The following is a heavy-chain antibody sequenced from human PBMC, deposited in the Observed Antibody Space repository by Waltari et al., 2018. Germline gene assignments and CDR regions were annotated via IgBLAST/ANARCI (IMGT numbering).Heavy chain of an antibody. D-gene: IGHD3-3*01. Sequence: EVQLVESGGGLVQPGGSLRLSCAASGFTFSRYWMSWFSQAPGKGLEWVANIKQDGSEKYYVDSVKGRFTISRDNAKNSLYLQMNSLRAEDTAVYYCARDSITIFGVVPDDYWGQGTLVTVSS. CDR3: ARDSITIFGVVPDDY. CDR1: GFTFSRYW. V-gene: IGHV3-7*01. J-gene: IGHJ4*02. CDR2: IKQDGSEK.